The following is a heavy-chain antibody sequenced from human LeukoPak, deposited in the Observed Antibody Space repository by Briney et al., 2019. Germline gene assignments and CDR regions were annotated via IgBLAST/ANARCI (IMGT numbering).Heavy chain of an antibody. CDR3: ARLYNHNWFDP. D-gene: IGHD3-16*02. J-gene: IGHJ5*02. V-gene: IGHV4-59*07. CDR1: VHPINSLY. Sequence: PWDTLTLMCSVCVHPINSLYSRWLPQPPGRGLVGIGYIYYTGNNNYNPSLKSRVTISIDTSKNQFSLKLSSVTAADTAMYYCARLYNHNWFDPWGQGTLVTVSS. CDR2: IYYTGNN.